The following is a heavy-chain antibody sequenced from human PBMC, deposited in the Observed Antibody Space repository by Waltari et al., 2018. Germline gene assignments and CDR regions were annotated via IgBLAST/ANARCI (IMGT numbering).Heavy chain of an antibody. V-gene: IGHV3-48*03. Sequence: DVQLVESGGGLVQPGGSLRLSCAASGFTFRSYGMHWVRQAPGKGLEWVSYISGSGNTIAYGDSLKGRFTVSRDNAQNSLFLQMHSLRADDTAVYYCARDYIYGGFFEDWGQGSLVTVSS. CDR2: ISGSGNTI. J-gene: IGHJ4*02. CDR1: GFTFRSYG. D-gene: IGHD3-3*01. CDR3: ARDYIYGGFFED.